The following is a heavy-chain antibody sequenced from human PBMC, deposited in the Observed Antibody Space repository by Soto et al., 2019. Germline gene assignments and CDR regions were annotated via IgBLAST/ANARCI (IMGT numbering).Heavy chain of an antibody. J-gene: IGHJ5*02. D-gene: IGHD6-6*01. CDR1: GFTFSTCS. CDR3: TTEYNSRQDLNH. CDR2: ISATGTYT. Sequence: EVQLVESGGGLVEPGGSLRLSCATSGFTFSTCSMNWVRQAPVKGLEWVSSISATGTYTFYADSLKGRFTISRDNARNSLFLQMNSLRVEETALYYCTTEYNSRQDLNHWGQGALVTVSS. V-gene: IGHV3-21*01.